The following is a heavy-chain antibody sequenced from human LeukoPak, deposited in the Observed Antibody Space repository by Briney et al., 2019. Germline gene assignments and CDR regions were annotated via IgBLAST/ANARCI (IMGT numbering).Heavy chain of an antibody. J-gene: IGHJ4*02. CDR2: IYYSGST. V-gene: IGHV4-59*01. CDR1: GASISSYY. Sequence: SETLSLTCTVSGASISSYYWSWIRQPPGKGLEWIGYIYYSGSTNYNPSLKSRVTISVDTSKNQFSLKLSSVTAAYAAVYYCARGRLGRGSYYFDYWGQGTLVTVSS. D-gene: IGHD7-27*01. CDR3: ARGRLGRGSYYFDY.